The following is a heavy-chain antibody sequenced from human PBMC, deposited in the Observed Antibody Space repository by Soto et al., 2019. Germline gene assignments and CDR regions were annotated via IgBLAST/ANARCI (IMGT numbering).Heavy chain of an antibody. CDR2: FDPEDGET. V-gene: IGHV1-24*01. CDR1: GYTLTELS. J-gene: IGHJ6*01. CDR3: ASFLTRGYYYYYGMEV. D-gene: IGHD3-9*01. Sequence: ASVNVSCKVSGYTLTELSMHWVLQAPGKGLEWMGGFDPEDGETIYAQKFQGRVTMTEDTSTDTAYMELSSLRSEDTAVYYCASFLTRGYYYYYGMEVWGQGTTVNVSS.